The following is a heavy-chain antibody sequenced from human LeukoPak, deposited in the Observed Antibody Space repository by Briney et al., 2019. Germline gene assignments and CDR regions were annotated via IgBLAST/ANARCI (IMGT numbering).Heavy chain of an antibody. CDR1: GFTFSSYS. V-gene: IGHV3-21*01. D-gene: IGHD1-1*01. Sequence: GGSLRLSCAASGFTFSSYSMNWVRQAPGKGLEWVSSISSSSSYIYYADSVKGRFTISRDNAKNSLYLQMNSLRAEDTAVYYCARDLPSTTGTTWPHPFDYWGQGTLVTVSS. CDR2: ISSSSSYI. J-gene: IGHJ4*02. CDR3: ARDLPSTTGTTWPHPFDY.